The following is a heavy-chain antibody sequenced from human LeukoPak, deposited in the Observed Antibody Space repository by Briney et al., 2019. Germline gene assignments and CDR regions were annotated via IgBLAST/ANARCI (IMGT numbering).Heavy chain of an antibody. D-gene: IGHD2-2*02. J-gene: IGHJ4*02. V-gene: IGHV1-8*01. CDR1: GYTLTSYD. Sequence: ASVKVSCKASGYTLTSYDINWVRQATGQGLEWMGWMNPNSGNTGYAQKFQGRVTMTRNTSISTAYMELSSLRSEDTAVYYCARGRYCSSTSCYTPYYFDYWGQGTLVTVSS. CDR2: MNPNSGNT. CDR3: ARGRYCSSTSCYTPYYFDY.